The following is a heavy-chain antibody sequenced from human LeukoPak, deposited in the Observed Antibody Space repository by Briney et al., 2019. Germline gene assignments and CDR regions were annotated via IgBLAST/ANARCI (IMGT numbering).Heavy chain of an antibody. V-gene: IGHV5-51*01. CDR1: GYSFTSYW. CDR2: IYPGDSDT. CDR3: ASRPFEATVVPWDFY. D-gene: IGHD4-23*01. Sequence: GESLKISCKGSGYSFTSYWIGWVRQMPGKGLEWMGIIYPGDSDTRYSPSFQGQVTISADRSINTAYLQWSSLTASDTAMYYCASRPFEATVVPWDFYWGQGTQVTVSS. J-gene: IGHJ4*02.